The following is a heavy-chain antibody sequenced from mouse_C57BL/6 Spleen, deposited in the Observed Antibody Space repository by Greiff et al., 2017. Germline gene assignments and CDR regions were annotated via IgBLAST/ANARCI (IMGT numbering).Heavy chain of an antibody. CDR1: GYTFTSYW. J-gene: IGHJ3*01. Sequence: VQLQQSGTVLARPGASVKMSCKTSGYTFTSYWMHWVKQRPGQGLEWIGAIYPGNSDTSYNQKFKGKAKLTAVTSASTAYMELSSLTNEDSAVYYCSITTVVESPAWFAYWGQGTLVTVSA. CDR2: IYPGNSDT. CDR3: SITTVVESPAWFAY. V-gene: IGHV1-5*01. D-gene: IGHD1-1*01.